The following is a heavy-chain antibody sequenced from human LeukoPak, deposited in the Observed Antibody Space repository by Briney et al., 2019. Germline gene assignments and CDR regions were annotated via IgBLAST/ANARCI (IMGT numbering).Heavy chain of an antibody. Sequence: GGPLRLSCAASGFTFSSYWMSWVRQAPGKGLEWVANIKQDGSEKYYVDSVKGRFTISRDNAKNSLYLQMNRLRAEDTAVYYCAKGGAVSSKSITMIRGTRRYYYYMDVWGKGTTVTISS. CDR1: GFTFSSYW. V-gene: IGHV3-7*03. CDR2: IKQDGSEK. CDR3: AKGGAVSSKSITMIRGTRRYYYYMDV. J-gene: IGHJ6*03. D-gene: IGHD3-10*01.